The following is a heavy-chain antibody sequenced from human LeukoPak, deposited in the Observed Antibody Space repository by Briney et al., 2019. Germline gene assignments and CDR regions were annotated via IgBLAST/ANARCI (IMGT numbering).Heavy chain of an antibody. D-gene: IGHD3-10*02. V-gene: IGHV4-39*01. J-gene: IGHJ4*02. CDR2: IYYSGST. CDR1: GGSISSSSYY. CDR3: ARQVVVRGVIRRRNAFFDY. Sequence: SETLSLTCTVSGGSISSSSYYWGWIRQPPGKGLEWIGSIYYSGSTYYNPSLKSRVTISVDTSKNQFSLKLSSVTAADTAVYYCARQVVVRGVIRRRNAFFDYWGQGTLVTVSS.